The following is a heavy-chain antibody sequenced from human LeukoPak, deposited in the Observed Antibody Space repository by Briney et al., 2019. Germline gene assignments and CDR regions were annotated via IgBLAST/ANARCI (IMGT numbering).Heavy chain of an antibody. Sequence: ASVKVSCKASGYTFTGYYIHWVRQAPGQGLEWVGWINPNSGGTNYAQNLQDRVTMTRDTSISTAYMELNRLRSDDTAVYYCARHMAVRGFITTYFDYWGQGTLVTVSS. CDR1: GYTFTGYY. V-gene: IGHV1-2*02. CDR3: ARHMAVRGFITTYFDY. J-gene: IGHJ4*02. D-gene: IGHD3-10*01. CDR2: INPNSGGT.